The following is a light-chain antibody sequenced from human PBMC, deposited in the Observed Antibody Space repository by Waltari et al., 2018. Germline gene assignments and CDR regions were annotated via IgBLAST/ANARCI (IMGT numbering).Light chain of an antibody. CDR1: NSDVGTYNL. CDR2: EAS. V-gene: IGLV2-23*01. J-gene: IGLJ2*01. CDR3: CSYAGGTSVV. Sequence: QSALSQPASVSGSPGQSITIPCTGTNSDVGTYNLVSWYQHHPGKAPKLMIYEASQRPSGVSNRFSGSKSGNTASLTISGLQADDEADYYCCSYAGGTSVVFGGGTKLTVL.